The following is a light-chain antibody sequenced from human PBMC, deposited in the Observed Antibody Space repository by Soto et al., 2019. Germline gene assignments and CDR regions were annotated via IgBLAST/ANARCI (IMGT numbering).Light chain of an antibody. CDR3: QQYSSSPRT. V-gene: IGKV3-20*01. CDR1: QSVTRDY. J-gene: IGKJ4*01. Sequence: EIVLTQSPGTLSLSPGERATLSCRASQSVTRDYLAWYQQRPGQPPRLLIYGASSRATGIPDRFSGSGSGTDFTLIISGLESEDFAVYYWQQYSSSPRTFGGGTKVEIK. CDR2: GAS.